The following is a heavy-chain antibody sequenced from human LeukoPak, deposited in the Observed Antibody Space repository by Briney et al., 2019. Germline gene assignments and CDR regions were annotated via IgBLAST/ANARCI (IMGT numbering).Heavy chain of an antibody. V-gene: IGHV3-23*01. CDR1: GFTFSSYG. Sequence: LGGTLRLSCAASGFTFSSYGMSWVRQAPGKGLEWVSAINTGGVSTYYADSVKGRFTISRDNSRNTLYLQMNSLRAEDTAVYYCAKDFGGAGSYYCPFDYWGQGTLVTVSS. D-gene: IGHD3-10*01. CDR3: AKDFGGAGSYYCPFDY. CDR2: INTGGVST. J-gene: IGHJ4*02.